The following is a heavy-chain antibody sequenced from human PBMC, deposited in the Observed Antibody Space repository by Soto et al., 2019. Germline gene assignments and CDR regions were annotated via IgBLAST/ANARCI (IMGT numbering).Heavy chain of an antibody. D-gene: IGHD5-12*01. J-gene: IGHJ4*02. CDR1: AFTFSSYW. CDR2: IKQDGSEK. Sequence: GGSLRLSCAVSAFTFSSYWMSWVRQAPGKGLEWVANIKQDGSEKYYVDSVKGRFTISRDNAKNSLYLQMNSLKAEDTAVYYWARAYRGYDSLVYWGQGTLVTVSS. CDR3: ARAYRGYDSLVY. V-gene: IGHV3-7*04.